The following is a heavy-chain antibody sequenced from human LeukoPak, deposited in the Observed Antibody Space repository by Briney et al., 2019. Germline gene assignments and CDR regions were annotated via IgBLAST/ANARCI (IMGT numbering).Heavy chain of an antibody. Sequence: ASVKVSCKASGYTFTNYAMHWVRQAPGQRLGWMGWINPVNGDIKYSQKFQGRVTITRDTSASTAYMELSSLRSEDTAVYYCARTYYDYVWGSYRFWGQGTLVTVSS. CDR3: ARTYYDYVWGSYRF. D-gene: IGHD3-16*02. V-gene: IGHV1-3*01. J-gene: IGHJ4*02. CDR1: GYTFTNYA. CDR2: INPVNGDI.